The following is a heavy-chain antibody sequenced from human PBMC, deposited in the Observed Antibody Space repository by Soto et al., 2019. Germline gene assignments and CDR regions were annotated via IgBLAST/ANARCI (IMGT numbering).Heavy chain of an antibody. D-gene: IGHD3-10*01. CDR3: ARSPPQNRITIGAWYFDL. J-gene: IGHJ2*01. CDR1: GYTFTSYG. V-gene: IGHV1-18*04. Sequence: QVQLVQSGAEVKKPGASVKVSCKASGYTFTSYGISWVRQAPGQGLEWMGWISAYNGNTNYAQKLQDRVTMTTDTSTSTAYMELRSLRSDDTAVYYCARSPPQNRITIGAWYFDLWGRGTLVTVSS. CDR2: ISAYNGNT.